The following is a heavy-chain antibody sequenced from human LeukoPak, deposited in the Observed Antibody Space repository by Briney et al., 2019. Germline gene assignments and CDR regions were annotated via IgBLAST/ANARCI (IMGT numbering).Heavy chain of an antibody. CDR3: AKWARIEATIKALENYYYYYMDV. D-gene: IGHD5-12*01. CDR1: GFTFSSYG. Sequence: GGSLRLSCAASGFTFSSYGMHWVRQAPGKGLEWVAFIRYDGSNKYYADSVKGRFTISRDNSRNTLYLQMNSLRAEDTAVYYCAKWARIEATIKALENYYYYYMDVWGKGTTVTVSS. J-gene: IGHJ6*03. V-gene: IGHV3-30*02. CDR2: IRYDGSNK.